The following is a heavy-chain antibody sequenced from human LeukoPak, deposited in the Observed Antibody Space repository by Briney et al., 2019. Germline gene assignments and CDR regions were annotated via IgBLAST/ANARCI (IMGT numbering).Heavy chain of an antibody. CDR1: SFTFSSYW. CDR2: IKEDGSKT. V-gene: IGHV3-7*01. D-gene: IGHD6-6*01. Sequence: PGGSLRLSCAASSFTFSSYWMTWVRQAPGKGLEWVANIKEDGSKTFYVDSVKGRFTISRDNAKNSLYLQMNSLRAEDTAVYYCARESIAARRKFTDAFDIWGQGTMVTVSS. J-gene: IGHJ3*02. CDR3: ARESIAARRKFTDAFDI.